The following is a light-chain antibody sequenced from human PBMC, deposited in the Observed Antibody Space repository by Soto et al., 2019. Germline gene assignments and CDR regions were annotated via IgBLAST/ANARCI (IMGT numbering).Light chain of an antibody. CDR3: SSFTITSTPVV. Sequence: QAVVTQPASVSGSPGQSITISCTGTSSDIGRYDYISWYQQHPGKAPQLMIYDVSNRPSGIPNRFSGSKSGNTASLTISGRQAEDEADYYCSSFTITSTPVVFGGGTQLTVL. V-gene: IGLV2-14*01. CDR2: DVS. CDR1: SSDIGRYDY. J-gene: IGLJ2*01.